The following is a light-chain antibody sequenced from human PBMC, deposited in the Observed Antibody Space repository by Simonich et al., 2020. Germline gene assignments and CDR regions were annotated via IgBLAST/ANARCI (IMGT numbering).Light chain of an antibody. V-gene: IGKV2D-29*02. J-gene: IGKJ1*01. Sequence: DIVMTQTPLSLSVTPGQPASISCKTSQRLQQSEGKTYWYWYMQKPGQSPQPRIYEVSPRFSGVPDRXXGSGSGTDFTLKISRVEAEDVGVYYCMQSIQLGWTFGQGTKVEIK. CDR2: EVS. CDR1: QRLQQSEGKTY. CDR3: MQSIQLGWT.